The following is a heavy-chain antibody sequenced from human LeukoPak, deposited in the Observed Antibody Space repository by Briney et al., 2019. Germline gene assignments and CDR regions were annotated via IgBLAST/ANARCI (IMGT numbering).Heavy chain of an antibody. Sequence: SETLSLTCAVYGGSFSDYYWSWIRQPPGKGLEWIGEINHSGSTNYNPSLKSRVTISVDTSKNQFSLKLSSVTAADTAVYYCARDDSGTNAFDIWGQGTMVTVSS. J-gene: IGHJ3*02. CDR2: INHSGST. CDR3: ARDDSGTNAFDI. V-gene: IGHV4-34*01. D-gene: IGHD1-1*01. CDR1: GGSFSDYY.